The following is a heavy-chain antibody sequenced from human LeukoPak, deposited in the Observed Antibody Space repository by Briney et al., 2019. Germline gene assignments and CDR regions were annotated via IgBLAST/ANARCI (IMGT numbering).Heavy chain of an antibody. Sequence: ASETLSLTCTVSGGSISSSSYYWGWIRQPPGKGLEWIGSIYYSGSTYYNLSLRSRVTITVDTSKNQFSLKLSSVTAADMAVYYCARLWLGVRPPDYWGQGTLVTASS. J-gene: IGHJ4*02. CDR1: GGSISSSSYY. V-gene: IGHV4-39*01. CDR2: IYYSGST. CDR3: ARLWLGVRPPDY. D-gene: IGHD3-10*01.